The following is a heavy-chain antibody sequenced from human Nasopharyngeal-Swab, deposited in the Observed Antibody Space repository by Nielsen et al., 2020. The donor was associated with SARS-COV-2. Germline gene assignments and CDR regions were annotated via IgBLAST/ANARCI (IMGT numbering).Heavy chain of an antibody. CDR3: ARAITIFGAPGAFDI. Sequence: WVRQAPGQGLEWMGWISTNTGNPTYAQGFTGRFVFSLDTSVSTAYLQISSLKAEDTAVYYCARAITIFGAPGAFDIWGQGTMVTVSS. V-gene: IGHV7-4-1*02. J-gene: IGHJ3*02. D-gene: IGHD3-3*01. CDR2: ISTNTGNP.